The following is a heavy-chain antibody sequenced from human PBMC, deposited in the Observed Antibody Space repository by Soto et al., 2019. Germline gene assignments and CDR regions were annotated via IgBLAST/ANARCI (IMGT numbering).Heavy chain of an antibody. J-gene: IGHJ5*02. CDR2: IIPLFGTT. D-gene: IGHD6-13*01. CDR3: ARGATHGSSWYFWFDP. CDR1: GGTFSTYP. V-gene: IGHV1-69*01. Sequence: QVQLVQSGAEVRMPGSSVKVSCKASGGTFSTYPINWVRQAPGQGLEWMGGIIPLFGTTNYAQKFKGRVTITADEFTRTAYMEVSSLSAEDAAVYYCARGATHGSSWYFWFDPWGQGTLVTVSS.